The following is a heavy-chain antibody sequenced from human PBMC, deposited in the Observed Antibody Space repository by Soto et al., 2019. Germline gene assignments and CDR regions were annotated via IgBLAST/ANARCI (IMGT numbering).Heavy chain of an antibody. D-gene: IGHD5-12*01. J-gene: IGHJ6*02. Sequence: QVQLVESGGGVVQPGRSLRLSCAASGFTFSNFGIHWVRQAPGKGLEWVAVISYDGSNRYYGDSVKGRFTISRDNSKNTLYLQMNSLRDEDTAVYYCAKDVYSRYDQRVDYYGMDVWGQGTTVTVSS. CDR1: GFTFSNFG. CDR3: AKDVYSRYDQRVDYYGMDV. CDR2: ISYDGSNR. V-gene: IGHV3-30*18.